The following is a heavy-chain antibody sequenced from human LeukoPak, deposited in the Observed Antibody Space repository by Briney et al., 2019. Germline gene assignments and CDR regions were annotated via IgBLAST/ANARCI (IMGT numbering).Heavy chain of an antibody. CDR1: GGSISSYY. Sequence: PSETLSLTCTVSGGSISSYYWSWIRQPPGKGLEWIEYIYYSGSTKYNPSLKSRVTISVDTSKNQFSLKLSSVTAADTAVYYCARESRDVETEGFDYWGQGTLVTVSS. CDR2: IYYSGST. V-gene: IGHV4-59*01. J-gene: IGHJ4*02. CDR3: ARESRDVETEGFDY. D-gene: IGHD5-24*01.